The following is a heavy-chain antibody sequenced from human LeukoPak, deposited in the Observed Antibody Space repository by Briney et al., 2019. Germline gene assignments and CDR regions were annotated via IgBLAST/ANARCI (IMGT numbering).Heavy chain of an antibody. V-gene: IGHV4-61*01. Sequence: SETLSLTCTVSGGSISSSYYYWGWIRQPPGKGLEWIGYIYYSGSTNYNPSLKSRVTISVDTSKNQFSLKLSSVTAADTAVYYCAREIRIVGYFDYWGQGTLVTVSS. J-gene: IGHJ4*02. CDR3: AREIRIVGYFDY. D-gene: IGHD1-26*01. CDR2: IYYSGST. CDR1: GGSISSSYYY.